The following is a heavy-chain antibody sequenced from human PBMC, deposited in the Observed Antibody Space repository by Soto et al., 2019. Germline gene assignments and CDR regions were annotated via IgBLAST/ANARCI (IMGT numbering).Heavy chain of an antibody. D-gene: IGHD5-18*01. CDR1: GFTFSGSA. CDR3: TVSRGYSYGPLDYYYGMDV. Sequence: GGSLRLSCAASGFTFSGSAMHWVRQASGKGLEWVGRIRSKENSYATAYAASVKGRFTISRDDSKNTAYLQMNSLKTEDTAVYYCTVSRGYSYGPLDYYYGMDVWGQGTTVTVSS. V-gene: IGHV3-73*01. J-gene: IGHJ6*02. CDR2: IRSKENSYAT.